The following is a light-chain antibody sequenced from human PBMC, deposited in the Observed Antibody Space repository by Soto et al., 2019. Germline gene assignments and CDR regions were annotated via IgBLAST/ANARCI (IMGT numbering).Light chain of an antibody. V-gene: IGKV3D-15*01. Sequence: IVMTQSPGTLSLSLGETATLSCGASQSVSSNLAWYQQNPGQAPRLLIYGASTRATDIPARFSGSGSGTEFTLTISGLQSEDFAVYYCQQYHNWVTFGGGTKVDIK. CDR1: QSVSSN. J-gene: IGKJ4*01. CDR2: GAS. CDR3: QQYHNWVT.